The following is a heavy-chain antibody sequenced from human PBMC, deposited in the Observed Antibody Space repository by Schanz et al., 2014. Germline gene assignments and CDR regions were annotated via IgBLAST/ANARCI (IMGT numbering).Heavy chain of an antibody. V-gene: IGHV4-31*03. J-gene: IGHJ4*02. CDR1: GGSISSGGYY. CDR3: ARARSWPDY. D-gene: IGHD6-13*01. Sequence: QVQLQESGPGLVKPSQTLSLTCTVSGGSISSGGYYWSWIRQHPGKGLEGIGYIYDGGSTYYNPSLKRRVTISIDTSKNQFYLRLSSVAAADTAVYYCARARSWPDYWGQGTLVTVSS. CDR2: IYDGGST.